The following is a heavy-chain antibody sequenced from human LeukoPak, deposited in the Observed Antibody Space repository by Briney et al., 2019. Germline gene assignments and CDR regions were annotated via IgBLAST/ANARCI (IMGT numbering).Heavy chain of an antibody. J-gene: IGHJ4*02. Sequence: PGGSLRLSCAASGFTVSTNYMSWVRQAPGKGLEWVSVIYSGGSTDYADSVKGRFTISRDNSKNTLYLQMISLRAEDTAVYYCARDRYGDYFDYWGQGTRVTVSS. CDR1: GFTVSTNY. CDR3: ARDRYGDYFDY. CDR2: IYSGGST. V-gene: IGHV3-66*01. D-gene: IGHD4-17*01.